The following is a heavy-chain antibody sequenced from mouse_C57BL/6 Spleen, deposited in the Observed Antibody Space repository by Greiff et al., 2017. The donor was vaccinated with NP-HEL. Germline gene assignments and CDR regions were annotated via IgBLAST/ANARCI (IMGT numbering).Heavy chain of an antibody. J-gene: IGHJ4*01. CDR2: ISSGGDYI. CDR3: TIDRPVVAGGYAMGY. D-gene: IGHD1-1*01. V-gene: IGHV5-9-1*02. Sequence: EVQRVESGEGLVKPGGSLKLSCAASGFTFSSYAMSWVRQTPEKRLEWVAYISSGGDYIYYADNVKGRFTLSRDNARNTLYLQMSSLKSEDTAMYYCTIDRPVVAGGYAMGYWGQGTSVTVSS. CDR1: GFTFSSYA.